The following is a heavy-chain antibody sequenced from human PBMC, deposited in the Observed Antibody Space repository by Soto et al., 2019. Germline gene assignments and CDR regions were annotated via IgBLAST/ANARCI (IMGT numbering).Heavy chain of an antibody. V-gene: IGHV1-46*01. J-gene: IGHJ4*02. Sequence: ASVKVSCKASGYTFTSYYMHWVRQAPGQGLEWMGIINPSGGSTSYAQKFQGRVTMTRDTSTSTVYMELSSLRSEDTAVYYCARAGSSGWYGGGAYYFDYWGQGTLVTVS. D-gene: IGHD6-19*01. CDR2: INPSGGST. CDR3: ARAGSSGWYGGGAYYFDY. CDR1: GYTFTSYY.